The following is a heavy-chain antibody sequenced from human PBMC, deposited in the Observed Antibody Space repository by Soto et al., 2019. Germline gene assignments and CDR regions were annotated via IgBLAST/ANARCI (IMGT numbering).Heavy chain of an antibody. Sequence: QVQLVESGGGVVQPGRSLRLSCAASGFTFSNYGMHWVRQAPGKGLEWVAVISYDGSNKYYADSVKGRFTISRDNSKNTLYLQMNSLRAEDTAVYYCAKGPKGAFDIWGQGTMVTVSS. V-gene: IGHV3-30*18. CDR2: ISYDGSNK. CDR3: AKGPKGAFDI. CDR1: GFTFSNYG. J-gene: IGHJ3*02.